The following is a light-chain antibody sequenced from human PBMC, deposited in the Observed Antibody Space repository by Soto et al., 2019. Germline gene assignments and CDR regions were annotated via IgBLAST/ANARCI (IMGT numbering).Light chain of an antibody. V-gene: IGLV1-44*01. CDR2: SNN. Sequence: QSVLTQPPSASGTPGQRVTISCSGSSSNIESNTVNWYQQLPGTAPKLLIYSNNQRPSGVPDRFSGSKSGTSASLAISGLQSEDEADYYCAAWDDSLNGPHVVFGGGTKLTVL. CDR3: AAWDDSLNGPHVV. CDR1: SSNIESNT. J-gene: IGLJ2*01.